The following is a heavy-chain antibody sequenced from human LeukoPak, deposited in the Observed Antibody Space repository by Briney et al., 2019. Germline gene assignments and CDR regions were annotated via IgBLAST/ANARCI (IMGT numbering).Heavy chain of an antibody. V-gene: IGHV3-48*02. CDR3: ARDAYDTSAYYYFVY. J-gene: IGHJ4*02. CDR2: ITGSSSTR. Sequence: GGSLRLSCAASGFTFSSCDMNWVRQAPGKGLEWVSYITGSSSTRYYADSVKGRFTISRDNAKNSLYLQMNSLRDEDTAVYYCARDAYDTSAYYYFVYWGQGTLVTVSS. CDR1: GFTFSSCD. D-gene: IGHD3-22*01.